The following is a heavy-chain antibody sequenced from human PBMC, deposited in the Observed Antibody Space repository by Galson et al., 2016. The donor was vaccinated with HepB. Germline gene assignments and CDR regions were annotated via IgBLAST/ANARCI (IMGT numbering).Heavy chain of an antibody. CDR1: GFTFKRHA. V-gene: IGHV3-23*01. CDR2: IRTSDITSGPDT. J-gene: IGHJ4*02. Sequence: SLRLSCAASGFTFKRHAMSWVRQTPGKGLEWVAIIRTSDITSGPDTYYADSVKGRFAISRDDLRNTVYLHMHWLTAADTDTYFCSKLYCGGGSCYPRPYYFDFWGQGILVTVSS. CDR3: SKLYCGGGSCYPRPYYFDF. D-gene: IGHD2-15*01.